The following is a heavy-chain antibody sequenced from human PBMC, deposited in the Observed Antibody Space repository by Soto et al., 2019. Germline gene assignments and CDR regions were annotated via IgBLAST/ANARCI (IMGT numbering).Heavy chain of an antibody. V-gene: IGHV3-48*01. J-gene: IGHJ6*03. D-gene: IGHD3-3*01. CDR2: ISGSSSTI. Sequence: GGSLRLSSAASGFTFSSYSMNWVRQAPGKGLEWVSYISGSSSTIYYADSVKGRFTISRDNAKNSLYLQMNSLRAEDTAVYYATRSAYMDVWGKGTTVTV. CDR3: TRSAYMDV. CDR1: GFTFSSYS.